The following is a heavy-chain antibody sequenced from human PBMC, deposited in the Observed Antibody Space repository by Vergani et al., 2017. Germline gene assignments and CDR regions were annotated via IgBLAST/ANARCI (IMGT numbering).Heavy chain of an antibody. CDR1: GFTFSSYG. V-gene: IGHV3-33*01. Sequence: QVQLVESGGGVVQPGRSLRLSCAASGFTFSSYGMHWVRLAPGKGLEWVAVIWYDGSNKYYADSVKGRFTISRDNSKNTLYLQMNSLRAEDTAVYYCARSVVTQDYYYYGMDVWGQGTTVTVSS. J-gene: IGHJ6*02. D-gene: IGHD4-23*01. CDR3: ARSVVTQDYYYYGMDV. CDR2: IWYDGSNK.